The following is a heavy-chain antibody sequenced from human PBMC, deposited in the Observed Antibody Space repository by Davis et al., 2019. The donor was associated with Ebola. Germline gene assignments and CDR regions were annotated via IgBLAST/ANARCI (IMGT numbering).Heavy chain of an antibody. CDR1: GFIFSDYW. CDR3: AKDSGWQMSP. D-gene: IGHD6-25*01. Sequence: GESLKISCAASGFIFSDYWMSWVRQAPGRGLEWVAKIKQDGSDTYYLASVKGRFTISRDNAKNSLYLQINSLRAEDTAVYYCAKDSGWQMSPWGQGTLVAVSS. J-gene: IGHJ5*02. CDR2: IKQDGSDT. V-gene: IGHV3-7*01.